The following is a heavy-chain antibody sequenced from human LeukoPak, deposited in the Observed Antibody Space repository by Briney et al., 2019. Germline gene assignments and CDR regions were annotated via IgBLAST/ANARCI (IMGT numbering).Heavy chain of an antibody. D-gene: IGHD3-10*01. CDR2: ITSSGGGT. Sequence: GGSLRLSCAASGFTFSSYSMNWVRQAPGKGLEWVSAITSSGGGTFYADSVKGRLAISRDNSENTLYLQMNSLRAEDTAVYYCAKHYGSGTYYNYFDYWGQGTLVTVSS. CDR1: GFTFSSYS. CDR3: AKHYGSGTYYNYFDY. V-gene: IGHV3-23*01. J-gene: IGHJ4*02.